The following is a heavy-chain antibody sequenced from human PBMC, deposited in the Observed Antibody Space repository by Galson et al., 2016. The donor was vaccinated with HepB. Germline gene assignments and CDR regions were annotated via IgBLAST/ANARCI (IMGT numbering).Heavy chain of an antibody. CDR3: AKAEMTTVTRFEH. CDR2: ISSNGATT. D-gene: IGHD4-17*01. J-gene: IGHJ4*02. V-gene: IGHV3-23*01. CDR1: GFTFSDYA. Sequence: SLRLSCAVSGFTFSDYAMSWVRQAPGKGLEWVSAISSNGATTYHADSVKGRFTISRDNSKSTLYLQMNSLRVEDTAIYYCAKAEMTTVTRFEHWGQGTLVTVSP.